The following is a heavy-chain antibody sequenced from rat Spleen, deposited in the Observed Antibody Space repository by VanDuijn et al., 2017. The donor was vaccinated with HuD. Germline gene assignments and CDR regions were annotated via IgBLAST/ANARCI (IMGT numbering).Heavy chain of an antibody. V-gene: IGHV5-25*01. CDR2: ITNTGSNT. D-gene: IGHD4-3*01. J-gene: IGHJ4*01. CDR1: GFSFSHYG. Sequence: EVQLVESGGGLVQPGRSMKLSCAASGFSFSHYGMAWVRQAPKKGLEWVASITNTGSNTYYRDSVEGRFTISRDNAKSTLCLQMDSLQSEDTATYYCARHGRGERTYYYVLYAWCQGASVTVSS. CDR3: ARHGRGERTYYYVLYA.